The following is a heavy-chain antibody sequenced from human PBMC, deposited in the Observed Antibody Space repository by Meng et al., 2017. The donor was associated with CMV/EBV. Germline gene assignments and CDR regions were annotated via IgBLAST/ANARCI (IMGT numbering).Heavy chain of an antibody. Sequence: QVQRQASGPGLVKPSETLSLTCTVSGGSISSYYWSWIRQPAGKGLEWIGRIYTSGSTNYNPSLKSRVTMSVDTSKNQFSLKLSSVTAADTAVYYCARDLMNCSSTSCANWFDPWGQGTLVTVSS. J-gene: IGHJ5*02. CDR2: IYTSGST. V-gene: IGHV4-4*07. CDR1: GGSISSYY. CDR3: ARDLMNCSSTSCANWFDP. D-gene: IGHD2-2*01.